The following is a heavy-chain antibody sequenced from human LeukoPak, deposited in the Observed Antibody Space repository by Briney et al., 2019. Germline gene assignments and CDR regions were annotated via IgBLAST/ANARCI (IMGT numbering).Heavy chain of an antibody. CDR3: ARRAGIYSHPYDY. D-gene: IGHD1-14*01. V-gene: IGHV3-48*03. CDR2: ISSSGSTI. J-gene: IGHJ4*02. Sequence: GGSLRLSCAASGFTFSSYEMNWVRQAPGKGLEWVSYISSSGSTIYYADSVKGRFTISRDNSKNTVYLQMNSLRAEDTAVYYCARRAGIYSHPYDYWGQGTLVTVSS. CDR1: GFTFSSYE.